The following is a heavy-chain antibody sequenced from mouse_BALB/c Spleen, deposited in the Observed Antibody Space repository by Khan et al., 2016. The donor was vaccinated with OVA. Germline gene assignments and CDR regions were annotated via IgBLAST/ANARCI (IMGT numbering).Heavy chain of an antibody. D-gene: IGHD6-1*01. CDR3: AHPSDDPRNFDG. CDR1: GFNIKDTY. CDR2: IAPANGNT. Sequence: VQLKQSGAELVKPGASVKLSCTASGFNIKDTYMHWVKQRPEQGLEWIGRIAPANGNTKYDPKFHGQATIKADTSSNTAYLQLSSLTSEDTAVYYCAHPSDDPRNFDGWGAGTTVTVSS. V-gene: IGHV14-3*02. J-gene: IGHJ1*01.